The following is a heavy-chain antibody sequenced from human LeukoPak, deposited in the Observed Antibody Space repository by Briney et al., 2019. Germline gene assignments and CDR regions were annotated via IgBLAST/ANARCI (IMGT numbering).Heavy chain of an antibody. Sequence: SETLSFACSVSGRSISSSGYYWGWIRQPPGKGLEWIGSIYYSGSTHYNPSLKSRVTISVDTSKNQFSLKLSSVTAADTAVYYCARQRGGNSFFDYWGQGTPVTVSS. CDR1: GRSISSSGYY. CDR3: ARQRGGNSFFDY. J-gene: IGHJ4*02. V-gene: IGHV4-39*01. CDR2: IYYSGST. D-gene: IGHD4-23*01.